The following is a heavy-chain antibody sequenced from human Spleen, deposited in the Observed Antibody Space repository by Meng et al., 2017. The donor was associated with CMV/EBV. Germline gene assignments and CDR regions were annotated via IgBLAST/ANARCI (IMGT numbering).Heavy chain of an antibody. Sequence: ASVKVSCKASGYTFTSYGISWVRQAPGQGLEWMGWISAYNGNTNYAQKLQGRVTMTTDTSTSTAYMELRSLRSDDTAVYYCAIDGYLAIAAAGTREFDYWGQGTLVTVSS. J-gene: IGHJ4*02. V-gene: IGHV1-18*01. CDR3: AIDGYLAIAAAGTREFDY. D-gene: IGHD6-13*01. CDR1: GYTFTSYG. CDR2: ISAYNGNT.